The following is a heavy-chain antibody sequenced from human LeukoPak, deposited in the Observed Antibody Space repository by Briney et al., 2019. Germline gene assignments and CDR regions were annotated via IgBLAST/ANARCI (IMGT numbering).Heavy chain of an antibody. D-gene: IGHD1-26*01. CDR2: ISYDGSNK. Sequence: PGRSLRLSCAASGFTFSSYAMHWVRQAPGKGLEWVAVISYDGSNKYYGDSVKGRVTISRDNSKNTLDLQMKSLRGEDTAVYYCAKAVGASRPFDYWGQGTLVTVSS. CDR1: GFTFSSYA. V-gene: IGHV3-30-3*01. CDR3: AKAVGASRPFDY. J-gene: IGHJ4*02.